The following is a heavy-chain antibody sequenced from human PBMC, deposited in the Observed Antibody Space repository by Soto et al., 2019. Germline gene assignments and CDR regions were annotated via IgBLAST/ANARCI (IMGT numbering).Heavy chain of an antibody. CDR2: IYSGGST. Sequence: PGGSLRLSCAASGFTFSSYGMHWVRQAPGKGLEWVSVIYSGGSTYYADSVKGRFTISRDNSKNTLYLQMNSLRAEDTAVYYCARARDYSGSACYFYYRDGYDVLGQGATDTVSS. CDR3: ARARDYSGSACYFYYRDGYDV. J-gene: IGHJ6*02. D-gene: IGHD3-10*01. CDR1: GFTFSSYG. V-gene: IGHV3-NL1*01.